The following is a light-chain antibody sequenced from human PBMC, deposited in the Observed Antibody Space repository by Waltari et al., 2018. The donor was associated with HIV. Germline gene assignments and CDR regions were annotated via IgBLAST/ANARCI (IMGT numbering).Light chain of an antibody. CDR1: ALPNQY. CDR2: KDT. V-gene: IGLV3-25*03. J-gene: IGLJ3*02. CDR3: QSADSSGAYWV. Sequence: SSELTQPPSVSVPPGQTARITCSGDALPNQYAYWYQQKPVQAPILIIYKDTERPSGIPERFSGSTSGTTVTLTISGVQAEDEADYHCQSADSSGAYWVFGGGTRLTVL.